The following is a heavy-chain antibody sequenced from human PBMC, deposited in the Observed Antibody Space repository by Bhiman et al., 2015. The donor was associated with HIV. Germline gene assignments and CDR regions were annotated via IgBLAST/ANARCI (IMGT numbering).Heavy chain of an antibody. CDR3: ARDLTYGSGSCVDY. D-gene: IGHD3-10*01. J-gene: IGHJ4*02. CDR2: ISNDGSNK. V-gene: IGHV3-30*03. CDR1: GFTFSSYG. Sequence: QVQLVESGGGVVQPGRSLRLSCAASGFTFSSYGMHWVRQAPGKGLEWVAVISNDGSNKYFADSVRGRFTISRDRSKNTLYLQMNSLRPEDTAVYYCARDLTYGSGSCVDYWGQGTLVIVSS.